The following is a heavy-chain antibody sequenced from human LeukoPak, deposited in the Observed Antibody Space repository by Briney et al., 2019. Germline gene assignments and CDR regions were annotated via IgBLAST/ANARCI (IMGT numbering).Heavy chain of an antibody. Sequence: PSETLSLTCAVYGGSFSGYYWSWIRQPPGKGLEWIGEINHSGSTNYNPSLKSRVTISVDTSKNQFSLKLSSVTAADTAVYYCARDRRMTTVTIDYWGQGTLVTVSS. J-gene: IGHJ4*02. CDR3: ARDRRMTTVTIDY. D-gene: IGHD4-17*01. V-gene: IGHV4-34*01. CDR1: GGSFSGYY. CDR2: INHSGST.